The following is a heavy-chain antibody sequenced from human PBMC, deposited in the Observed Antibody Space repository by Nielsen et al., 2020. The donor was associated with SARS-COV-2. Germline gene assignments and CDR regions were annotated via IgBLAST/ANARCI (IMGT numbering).Heavy chain of an antibody. CDR1: GFTFSDYY. CDR3: AKDRGDGSGWYLVSEGRFYLDY. CDR2: ISPGGSTI. J-gene: IGHJ4*02. D-gene: IGHD6-19*01. Sequence: GESLKISCAASGFTFSDYYMSWIRQAPGKGLEWVSYISPGGSTIYYADSVKGRFTLSRDNAENSLYLQMNSLRAEDTAVYYCAKDRGDGSGWYLVSEGRFYLDYWGQGTLVTVSS. V-gene: IGHV3-11*04.